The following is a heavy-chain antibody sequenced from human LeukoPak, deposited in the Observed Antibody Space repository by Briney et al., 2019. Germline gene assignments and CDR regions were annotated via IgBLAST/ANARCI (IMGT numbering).Heavy chain of an antibody. CDR1: GFTFSSYA. CDR3: AKGREPYYDSSAIDY. V-gene: IGHV3-23*01. D-gene: IGHD3-22*01. Sequence: SGGSLRLSCAASGFTFSSYAMSWVRQAPGKGLEWVSGISGSGGSTYYADSVKGRFTISRDNSKNTLYLQMNSLRAEDTAVYYCAKGREPYYDSSAIDYWGQGTLVTVSS. CDR2: ISGSGGST. J-gene: IGHJ4*02.